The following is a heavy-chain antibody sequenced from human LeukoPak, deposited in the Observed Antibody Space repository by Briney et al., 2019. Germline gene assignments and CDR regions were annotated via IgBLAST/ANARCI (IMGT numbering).Heavy chain of an antibody. D-gene: IGHD6-19*01. CDR1: GGTFSSYA. V-gene: IGHV1-69*05. J-gene: IGHJ4*02. CDR3: ARQWLVHVGFFDY. CDR2: IIPIFGTA. Sequence: GSSVKVSCKASGGTFSSYAISWVRQAPGQGLEWMGGIIPIFGTANYAQKFQGRVTITTDESTSTAYMELSSLRSEDTAVYYCARQWLVHVGFFDYWGQGTLVTVSS.